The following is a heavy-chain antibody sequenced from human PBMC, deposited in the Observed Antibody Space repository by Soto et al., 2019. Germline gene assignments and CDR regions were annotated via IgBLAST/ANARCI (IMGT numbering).Heavy chain of an antibody. J-gene: IGHJ4*02. V-gene: IGHV3-30-3*01. Sequence: QVQLVESGGGVVQPGRSLRLSCAASGFTFKSYPMHWVRQAPGKGLEWVAVISYDGSNKYYADSVKGRFTISRDNSKNGLYLQMNSLRAEDTAVYYCARDMAAAFDYWGPGTLVTVSS. CDR2: ISYDGSNK. CDR3: ARDMAAAFDY. D-gene: IGHD6-13*01. CDR1: GFTFKSYP.